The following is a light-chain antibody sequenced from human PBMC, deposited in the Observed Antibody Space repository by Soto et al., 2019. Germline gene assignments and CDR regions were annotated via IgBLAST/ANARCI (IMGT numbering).Light chain of an antibody. CDR1: QSVASN. V-gene: IGKV3-15*01. J-gene: IGKJ2*01. Sequence: ETVMTQSPATLSVSPGERATLSCRASQSVASNLAWYQQKPGQAPKLLIYAVSTRATGVPDRFIGRGSGKGFTLTISSVQSEDFAFYFCQQYNSWPYTFGQGTKLEIK. CDR2: AVS. CDR3: QQYNSWPYT.